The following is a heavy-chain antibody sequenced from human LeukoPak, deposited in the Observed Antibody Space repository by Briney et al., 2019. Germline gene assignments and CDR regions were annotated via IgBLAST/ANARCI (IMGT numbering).Heavy chain of an antibody. V-gene: IGHV4-39*01. CDR1: GGSISSSSYY. J-gene: IGHJ4*02. CDR2: IYYSGST. D-gene: IGHD5-12*01. CDR3: ASTIQYSFCYY. Sequence: SETLSLTCTVSGGSISSSSYYWGWIRQPPGKGLEWIGSIYYSGSTYYNPSLESRVTISVDTSKNQFSLKLSPVTAADTAVYYCASTIQYSFCYYWGQGTLVTVSS.